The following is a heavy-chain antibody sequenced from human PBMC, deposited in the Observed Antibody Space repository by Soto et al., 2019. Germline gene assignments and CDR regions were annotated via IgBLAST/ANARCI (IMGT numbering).Heavy chain of an antibody. D-gene: IGHD2-15*01. CDR1: GGTFRNLA. V-gene: IGHV1-69*01. CDR3: ARRSVSHSNAFEF. J-gene: IGHJ3*01. CDR2: FIPIIGGG. Sequence: QVQLVQSGAEVKKPGSSVKVSCKASGGTFRNLAINWVRPAPGQGLEWMGGFIPIIGGGINAQKLQGRVTITSDEATSTAYMELSSLKSEDTAMYFCARRSVSHSNAFEFWGQGTMVTVSS.